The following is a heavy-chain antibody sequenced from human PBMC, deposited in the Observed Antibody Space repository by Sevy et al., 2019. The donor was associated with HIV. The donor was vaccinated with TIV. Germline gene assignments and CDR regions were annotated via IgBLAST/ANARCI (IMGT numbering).Heavy chain of an antibody. CDR3: AKGGYCSNGVCYTDFDY. D-gene: IGHD2-8*01. J-gene: IGHJ4*02. CDR2: ITGSGSNT. Sequence: GGSLRLSCAASGFTFSSYAMSWVRQAPGKGLEWVSAITGSGSNTYYADSVKGRFTISRDNSKNMLYLQMNTLRAEDTAVYYCAKGGYCSNGVCYTDFDYWGQGTLVTVSS. V-gene: IGHV3-23*01. CDR1: GFTFSSYA.